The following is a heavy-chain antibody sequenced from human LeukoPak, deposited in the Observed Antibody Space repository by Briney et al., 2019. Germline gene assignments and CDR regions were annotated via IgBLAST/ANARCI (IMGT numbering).Heavy chain of an antibody. CDR3: ARGRDCSSTSCYLGLGADYYYMDV. CDR1: GYIFTSYD. D-gene: IGHD2-2*01. CDR2: MNPNSGNT. Sequence: ASVKVSCKAPGYIFTSYDINWVRQATGQGRVWMGWMNPNSGNTDYAQKFQGRVTITRNTSISTAYMELSSLRSGDTAVYYCARGRDCSSTSCYLGLGADYYYMDVWGKGTTVTVSS. J-gene: IGHJ6*03. V-gene: IGHV1-8*03.